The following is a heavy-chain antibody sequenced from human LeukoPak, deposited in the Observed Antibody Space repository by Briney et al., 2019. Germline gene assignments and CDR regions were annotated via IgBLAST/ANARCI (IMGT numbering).Heavy chain of an antibody. J-gene: IGHJ4*02. CDR1: GFTFSDYY. V-gene: IGHV3-11*05. CDR2: ISSSSSYT. D-gene: IGHD3-22*01. Sequence: GGSLRLSCAPSGFTFSDYYMSWICQAPGKGLEWVSYISSSSSYTNYADSVKGRFTISRDNAKNSLYLQMNSLRAEDTAVYYCARGGVDSSGYRFDYWGQGTLVTVSS. CDR3: ARGGVDSSGYRFDY.